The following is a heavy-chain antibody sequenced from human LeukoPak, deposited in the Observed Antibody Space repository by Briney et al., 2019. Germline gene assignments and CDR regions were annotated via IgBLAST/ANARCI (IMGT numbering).Heavy chain of an antibody. D-gene: IGHD2-15*01. CDR2: IKQDGSEK. Sequence: GGSLRLSCAASGFTFSSYWMSWVRQAPGKGLEWVAHIKQDGSEKYYVDSVKGRFTISRDNAKNSLYLQMNSLRAEDTAVYYCARDTRGGWFQKLRPDYWDQGTLVTVSS. V-gene: IGHV3-7*03. CDR1: GFTFSSYW. J-gene: IGHJ4*02. CDR3: ARDTRGGWFQKLRPDY.